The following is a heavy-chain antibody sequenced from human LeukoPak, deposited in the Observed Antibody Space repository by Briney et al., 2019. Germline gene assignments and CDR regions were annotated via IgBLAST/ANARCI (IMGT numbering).Heavy chain of an antibody. V-gene: IGHV1-69*05. J-gene: IGHJ6*03. CDR3: ARVLPEGGYSSSSRVYYYYYMDV. Sequence: SVKVSCKASGGTFSSYAISWVRQAPGQGLEWMGGIIPIFGTANYAQKFQGRVTITTDESTSTAYMELSSLRSEDTAVYYCARVLPEGGYSSSSRVYYYYYMDVWGKGTTVTVSS. CDR2: IIPIFGTA. D-gene: IGHD6-6*01. CDR1: GGTFSSYA.